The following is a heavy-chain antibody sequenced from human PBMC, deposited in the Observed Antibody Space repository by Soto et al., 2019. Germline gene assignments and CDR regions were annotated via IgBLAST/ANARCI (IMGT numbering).Heavy chain of an antibody. D-gene: IGHD3-3*01. CDR3: VTSLNYDFWRDGGRHYYFDY. CDR2: IYHSGST. J-gene: IGHJ4*02. V-gene: IGHV4-4*02. Sequence: QVQLQESGPGLVTPSGTLSLTCAVSGGSISSHYWWNWVRQPPGKGLEWIGKIYHSGSTNYNPSLKNRVTISVRKSNNQFSLRLSSVTAADTAVYFCVTSLNYDFWRDGGRHYYFDYWGQGTLVTVSS. CDR1: GGSISSHYW.